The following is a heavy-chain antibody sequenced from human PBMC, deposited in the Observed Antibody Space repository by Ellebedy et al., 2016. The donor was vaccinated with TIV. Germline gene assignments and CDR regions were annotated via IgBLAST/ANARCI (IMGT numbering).Heavy chain of an antibody. J-gene: IGHJ6*02. CDR1: GFTFSSYS. D-gene: IGHD6-19*01. Sequence: GESLKISCAASGFTFSSYSMNWVRQAPGKGLEWVSSISSSSSYIYYADSVKGRFTISRDNAKNSLYLQMNSLRAEDTAVYYCARDRGSGWYNDLRYYGMDVWGQGTTVTVSS. CDR2: ISSSSSYI. CDR3: ARDRGSGWYNDLRYYGMDV. V-gene: IGHV3-21*01.